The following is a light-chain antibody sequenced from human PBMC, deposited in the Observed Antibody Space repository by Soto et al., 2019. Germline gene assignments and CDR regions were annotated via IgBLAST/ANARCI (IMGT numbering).Light chain of an antibody. V-gene: IGKV1-39*01. CDR3: QQSYGTPRT. CDR2: DAS. Sequence: DIQLTQSPSSLSAFVGDRVTITCRASQSISSSLNWYQHKPGKAPNLLIYDASGLHSGVPSRFSGSGSGTDFTLTISKLQPEDFATYYCQQSYGTPRTFGQGTRLEIK. J-gene: IGKJ5*01. CDR1: QSISSS.